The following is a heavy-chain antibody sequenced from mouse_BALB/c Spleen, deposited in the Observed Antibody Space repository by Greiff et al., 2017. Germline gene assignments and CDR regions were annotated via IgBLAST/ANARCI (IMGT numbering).Heavy chain of an antibody. D-gene: IGHD1-1*01. Sequence: QVQLQQPGAELVKPGASVKLSCKASGYTFTSYWMHWVKQRPGQGLEWIGEINPSNGRTNYNEKFKSKATLTVDKSSSTAYMQLSSLTSEDSAVYYCARVGRSGAMDDWGQGTSVTVSS. CDR3: ARVGRSGAMDD. J-gene: IGHJ4*01. V-gene: IGHV1S81*02. CDR2: INPSNGRT. CDR1: GYTFTSYW.